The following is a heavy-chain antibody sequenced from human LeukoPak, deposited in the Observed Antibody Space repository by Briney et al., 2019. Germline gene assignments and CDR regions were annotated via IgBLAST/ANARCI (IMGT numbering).Heavy chain of an antibody. Sequence: PGGSLRLSCAASGFTFSSYAMSWVRQAPGKGLEWVSAISGSGGSTYYADSVKGRFTISRDNSKNTLYLQMNSLRAEDTAVYYCAKGSTVTTSDYYYYMDVWGKGTTVTVSS. V-gene: IGHV3-23*01. CDR3: AKGSTVTTSDYYYYMDV. D-gene: IGHD4-17*01. J-gene: IGHJ6*03. CDR2: ISGSGGST. CDR1: GFTFSSYA.